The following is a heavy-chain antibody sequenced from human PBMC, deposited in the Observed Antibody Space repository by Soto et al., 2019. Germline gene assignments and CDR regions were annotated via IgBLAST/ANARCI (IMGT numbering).Heavy chain of an antibody. CDR3: ARDGAGILYGVVVAHDDFDI. D-gene: IGHD2-2*01. V-gene: IGHV3-66*01. CDR1: GFTVSSNY. CDR2: IYSGGST. J-gene: IGHJ3*02. Sequence: PGGSLRLSCAASGFTVSSNYMSWVRQAPGKGLEWVSVIYSGGSTYYADSVKGRFTISRDNSKNTLYLQMNSLRAEDTAVYYCARDGAGILYGVVVAHDDFDIWGQGTMVTVSS.